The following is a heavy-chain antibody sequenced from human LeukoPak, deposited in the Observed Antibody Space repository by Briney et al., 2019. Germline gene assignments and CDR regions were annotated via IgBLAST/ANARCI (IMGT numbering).Heavy chain of an antibody. CDR3: ARTHVVTATVDL. CDR2: IYYSGYT. D-gene: IGHD2-15*01. V-gene: IGHV4-59*12. J-gene: IGHJ5*02. Sequence: SETLSLTCTVSGGSISSYYWSWIRQPPGKGLKWIGNIYYSGYTTYSPSLRSRVTISVDTSKKQFSLRLSSVTAADTAVYFCARTHVVTATVDLWGQGTLVTVSS. CDR1: GGSISSYY.